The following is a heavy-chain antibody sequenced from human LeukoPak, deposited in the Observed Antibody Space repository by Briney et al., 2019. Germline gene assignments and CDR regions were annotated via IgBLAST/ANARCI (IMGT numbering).Heavy chain of an antibody. CDR1: GGSISSGDYY. J-gene: IGHJ4*02. CDR2: IYYSGST. D-gene: IGHD3-22*01. V-gene: IGHV4-30-4*08. CDR3: ARALHYYDSSGY. Sequence: PSETLSLTYTVSGGSISSGDYYWSWIRQPPEKGLEWIGYIYYSGSTYYNPSLKSRVTISVDTSKNQFSLKLSSVTAADTAVYYCARALHYYDSSGYWGQGTLVTVSS.